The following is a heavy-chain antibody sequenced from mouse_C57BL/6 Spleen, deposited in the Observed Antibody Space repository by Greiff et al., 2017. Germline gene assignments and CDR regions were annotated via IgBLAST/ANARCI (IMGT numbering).Heavy chain of an antibody. J-gene: IGHJ1*03. CDR1: GYTFTSYW. Sequence: QVQLQQPGAELVMPGASVKLSCKASGYTFTSYWMHWVKQRPGQGLEWIGEIDPSDSYTNYNQKFKGKSTLTVDKSSSTAYMQLSSLTSEDSAVYYCARWEGWDFDVSGTGTTVTVSS. CDR2: IDPSDSYT. V-gene: IGHV1-69*01. CDR3: ARWEGWDFDV. D-gene: IGHD4-1*01.